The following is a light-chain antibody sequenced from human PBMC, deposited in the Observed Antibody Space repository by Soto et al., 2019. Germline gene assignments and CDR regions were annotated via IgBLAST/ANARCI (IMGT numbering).Light chain of an antibody. Sequence: DIQMTQSPSSLSASVGDRVTITCRASQSISSYLNWYQQKPGKAPKLLIYAAPSLQSGVPSRFSGSGSGTDFTLTISSLQPEDFATYYCQQSYSTPHFGQGTRLEIK. J-gene: IGKJ5*01. V-gene: IGKV1-39*01. CDR3: QQSYSTPH. CDR1: QSISSY. CDR2: AAP.